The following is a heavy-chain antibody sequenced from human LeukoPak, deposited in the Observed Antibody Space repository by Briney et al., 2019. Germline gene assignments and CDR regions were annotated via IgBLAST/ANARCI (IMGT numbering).Heavy chain of an antibody. CDR3: ATRVVGYCSGGSCPDDAFDI. CDR1: GYTFTSYD. D-gene: IGHD2-15*01. CDR2: MNPNSGNT. Sequence: ASVKVSCKASGYTFTSYDINWVRQATGQGLEWMGWMNPNSGNTGYAQKFQGRVTMTRNTSISTAYMELSSLGSEDTAVYYCATRVVGYCSGGSCPDDAFDIWGQGTMVTVSS. V-gene: IGHV1-8*01. J-gene: IGHJ3*02.